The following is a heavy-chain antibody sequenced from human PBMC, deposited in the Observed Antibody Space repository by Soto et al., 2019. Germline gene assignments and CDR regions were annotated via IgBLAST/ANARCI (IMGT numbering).Heavy chain of an antibody. Sequence: VLLVESGGGLVQPGRSLRLSCAVSGFNFGNYAMHWVRQAPGKGLEWVAAINWYSDKVAYAGSVLGRFTIFRDSAKNSLHLQMNDLTTEDTALYYCAKEKGGTPYYIDSWGQGILVTVSS. V-gene: IGHV3-9*01. CDR2: INWYSDKV. J-gene: IGHJ4*02. CDR1: GFNFGNYA. CDR3: AKEKGGTPYYIDS. D-gene: IGHD6-25*01.